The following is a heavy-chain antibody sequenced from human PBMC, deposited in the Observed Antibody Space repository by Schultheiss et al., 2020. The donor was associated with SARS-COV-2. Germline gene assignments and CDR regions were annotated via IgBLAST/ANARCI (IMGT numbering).Heavy chain of an antibody. CDR1: GYTFTSYD. V-gene: IGHV1-8*01. Sequence: ASVKVSCKASGYTFTSYDINWVRQATGQGLEWMGWMNPNSGNTGYAQKFQGRVTMTRNTSISTAYMELRSLRSDDTAVYYCATSKGYYYGMDVWGQGTTVTVSS. CDR3: ATSKGYYYGMDV. CDR2: MNPNSGNT. J-gene: IGHJ6*02.